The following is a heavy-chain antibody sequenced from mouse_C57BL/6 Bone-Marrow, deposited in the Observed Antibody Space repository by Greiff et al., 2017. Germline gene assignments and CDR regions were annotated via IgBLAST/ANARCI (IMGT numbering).Heavy chain of an antibody. Sequence: QVQLQQSGPGLVQPSQSLSITCTVSGFSFTSYGVHWVRQSPGKGLEWLGVIWSGGSTDYNADFISRLSISKDNSKSQVFFKMNSLQADDTAIYYCAREKIYYDYDGFAYWGQGTLVTVSA. CDR2: IWSGGST. CDR3: AREKIYYDYDGFAY. CDR1: GFSFTSYG. D-gene: IGHD2-4*01. J-gene: IGHJ3*01. V-gene: IGHV2-2*01.